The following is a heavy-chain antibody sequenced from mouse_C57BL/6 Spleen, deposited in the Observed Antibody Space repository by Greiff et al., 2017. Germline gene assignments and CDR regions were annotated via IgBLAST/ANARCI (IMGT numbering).Heavy chain of an antibody. CDR3: ATTGTKFAY. CDR2: IDPSDSYT. V-gene: IGHV1-69*01. J-gene: IGHJ3*01. D-gene: IGHD4-1*02. Sequence: VQLQQSGAELVMPGASVKLSCKASGYTFTSYWMHWVKQRPGQGLEWIGEIDPSDSYTNYNQKFKGKSTLTVDKSSSTAYMQLSSLTSEDSAVYYCATTGTKFAYWGQGTLVTVSA. CDR1: GYTFTSYW.